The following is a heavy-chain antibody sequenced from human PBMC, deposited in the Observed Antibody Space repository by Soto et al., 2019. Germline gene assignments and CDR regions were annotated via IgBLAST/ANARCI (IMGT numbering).Heavy chain of an antibody. J-gene: IGHJ6*03. V-gene: IGHV3-23*01. CDR3: AKDGDLEWRQIKITYFYYMEV. CDR1: GFIFKNFA. D-gene: IGHD3-10*01. Sequence: EVKLLESGGGLVQPGGSLRLSCAASGFIFKNFAMTWVRQAQGRGPEWVSAINIGGTSTDYADSVKGRFTISRDDSSDTLYLQMNNVRADDTAVYYCAKDGDLEWRQIKITYFYYMEVWGLGTTVTVSS. CDR2: INIGGTST.